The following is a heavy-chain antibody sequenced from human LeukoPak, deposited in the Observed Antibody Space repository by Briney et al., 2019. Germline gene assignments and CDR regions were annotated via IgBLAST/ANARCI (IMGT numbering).Heavy chain of an antibody. D-gene: IGHD2-21*01. CDR1: GFTFSNAW. J-gene: IGHJ4*02. V-gene: IGHV3-15*01. CDR2: IKSKTDGGTT. Sequence: GGSLRLSCAASGFTFSNAWMSWVRQAPGKGLEWVGRIKSKTDGGTTDHAAPVKGRFTISRDDSKNTLYLQMNSLKTEDTAVYYFPPRLEIGDYGGGEPLVPVSS. CDR3: PPRLEIGDY.